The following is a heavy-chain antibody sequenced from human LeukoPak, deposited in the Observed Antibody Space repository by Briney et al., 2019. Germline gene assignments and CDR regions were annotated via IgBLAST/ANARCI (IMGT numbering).Heavy chain of an antibody. V-gene: IGHV4-34*01. D-gene: IGHD4-17*01. J-gene: IGHJ4*02. CDR1: GGSFSGYY. CDR3: ARTKSYGDQYYFDY. Sequence: SETLSLTCAVYGGSFSGYYWSWIRQPPGKGLEWIGEINHSGSTNYNPSLKSRVTTSVDTSKNQFSLKLSSVTAADTAVYYCARTKSYGDQYYFDYWGQGTLVTVSS. CDR2: INHSGST.